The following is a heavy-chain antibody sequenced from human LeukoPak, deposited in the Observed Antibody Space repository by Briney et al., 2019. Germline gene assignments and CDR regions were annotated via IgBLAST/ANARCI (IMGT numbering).Heavy chain of an antibody. CDR1: GGSISYYY. Sequence: SETLSLTCTVSGGSISYYYWSWIRQPPGRGLEWIGYIYYSGSTNYNPSLKSRVTISVDTSKNQFSLKLSSVTAADTAVYYCAAMTTVRNGAFDMWGQGTMVTVSS. CDR2: IYYSGST. CDR3: AAMTTVRNGAFDM. J-gene: IGHJ3*02. D-gene: IGHD4-17*01. V-gene: IGHV4-59*01.